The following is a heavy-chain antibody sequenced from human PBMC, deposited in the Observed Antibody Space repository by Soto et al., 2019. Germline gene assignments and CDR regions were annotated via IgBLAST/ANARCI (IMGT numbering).Heavy chain of an antibody. CDR1: GGSISSSSYY. V-gene: IGHV4-39*01. J-gene: IGHJ5*02. D-gene: IGHD1-1*01. Sequence: PSETLSLTCTVSGGSISSSSYYWGWIRQPPGKGLEWIGSIYYSGSTYYNPSLKSRVTISVDTSKNQFSLKLSSVTAADTAVYYCASPQGGTSGVGWFDPWGQGTLVTVSS. CDR3: ASPQGGTSGVGWFDP. CDR2: IYYSGST.